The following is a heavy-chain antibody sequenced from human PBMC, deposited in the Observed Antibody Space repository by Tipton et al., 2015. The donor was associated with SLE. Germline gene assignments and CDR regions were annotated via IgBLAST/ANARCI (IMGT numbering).Heavy chain of an antibody. CDR2: IWYDGRNK. J-gene: IGHJ4*02. V-gene: IGHV3-33*01. CDR1: GFSFSYYA. D-gene: IGHD1-26*01. Sequence: SGFSFSYYAMHWVRQAPGKGLEWVTSIWYDGRNKYYGDSVKGRFTISRDNSKSTVYLQMNSLRADDTAVYYCVGEYSPSSWSHFDYWGQGTLVTVSS. CDR3: VGEYSPSSWSHFDY.